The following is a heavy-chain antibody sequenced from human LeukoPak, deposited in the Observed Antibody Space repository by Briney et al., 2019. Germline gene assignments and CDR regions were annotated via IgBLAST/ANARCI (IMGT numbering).Heavy chain of an antibody. Sequence: GASVKVSCKTSGYTFTAYYLHWVRQAPGQGLEWMGWVSPNSGGTNYEQKFQGRVTMTRDTSITTAYMDLSSLISDDTAVYYCARAYSGFEAFDYWGQGTLVTVSS. D-gene: IGHD5-12*01. CDR1: GYTFTAYY. J-gene: IGHJ4*02. V-gene: IGHV1-2*02. CDR2: VSPNSGGT. CDR3: ARAYSGFEAFDY.